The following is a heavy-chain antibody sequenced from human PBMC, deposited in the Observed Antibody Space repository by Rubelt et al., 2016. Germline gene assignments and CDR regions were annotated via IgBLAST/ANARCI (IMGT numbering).Heavy chain of an antibody. D-gene: IGHD4-17*01. J-gene: IGHJ4*02. Sequence: QVQLQESGPGLVKPSETLSLTCTVSGGSISSSSYYWGWIRQPPGKGLEWIGSIYYSGSTYYNPSRKGRVTISGDTSKNPFSLKLSSVTDADTAVYYCYGDYGDDVDYWGQGTLVTVSS. CDR2: IYYSGST. CDR1: GGSISSSSYY. CDR3: YGDYGDDVDY. V-gene: IGHV4-39*01.